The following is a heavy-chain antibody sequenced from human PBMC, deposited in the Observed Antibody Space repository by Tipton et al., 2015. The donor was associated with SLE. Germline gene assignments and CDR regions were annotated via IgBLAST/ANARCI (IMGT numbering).Heavy chain of an antibody. CDR2: ISYSETT. CDR3: ARVWSGYSSSYFDL. Sequence: TLSLTCTVSGGSISSHYWSWIRQPPGKGLEWIGYISYSETTNYNPSLKSRVTMSVDTSKNHFSVKLSSVTAADTAIYYCARVWSGYSSSYFDLWGRGTLVTVSS. CDR1: GGSISSHY. V-gene: IGHV4-59*11. J-gene: IGHJ2*01. D-gene: IGHD3-3*01.